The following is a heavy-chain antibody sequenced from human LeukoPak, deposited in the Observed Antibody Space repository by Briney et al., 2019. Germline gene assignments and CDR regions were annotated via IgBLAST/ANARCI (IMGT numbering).Heavy chain of an antibody. Sequence: PGGSLRLSWAVSGVTFTRAWWSGAGRPQGRGLEGVAGIKGKMAAGAPDYVASVKGRFTISRDDSKNTLFLQMNSLKTEDTAVYYCLTGDYDFWSGFYSPNHYFDYWGQGTLVTVSS. CDR1: GVTFTRAW. CDR2: IKGKMAAGAP. CDR3: LTGDYDFWSGFYSPNHYFDY. D-gene: IGHD3-3*01. J-gene: IGHJ4*02. V-gene: IGHV3-15*01.